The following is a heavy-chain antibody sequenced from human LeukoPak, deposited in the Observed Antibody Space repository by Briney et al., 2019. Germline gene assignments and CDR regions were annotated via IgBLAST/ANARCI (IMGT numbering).Heavy chain of an antibody. CDR2: IKKDGSEK. D-gene: IGHD6-13*01. J-gene: IGHJ4*02. CDR1: GFTSSSYW. V-gene: IGHV3-7*03. CDR3: ARGPYSSTTYYFDY. Sequence: GGSLRLSCAASGFTSSSYWMSWVRQAPGKGLEWVANIKKDGSEKYYVDSVKGRFTISRDNAKNSLYLQMNSLRAEDTAVYFCARGPYSSTTYYFDYWGQGTLVTVSS.